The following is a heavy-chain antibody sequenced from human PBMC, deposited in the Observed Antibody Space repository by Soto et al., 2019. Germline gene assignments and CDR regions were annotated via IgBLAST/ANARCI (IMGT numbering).Heavy chain of an antibody. CDR3: ARDSSSRYYGMDV. CDR1: GGTFSSYA. J-gene: IGHJ6*02. D-gene: IGHD6-6*01. V-gene: IGHV1-69*13. Sequence: AASVKVSCKASGGTFSSYAISWVRQAPGQGLEWMGGIIPIFGTANYAQKFQGRVTITADESTSTAYMELSSLRSEDTAVYYCARDSSSRYYGMDVWGQGTTVTVSS. CDR2: IIPIFGTA.